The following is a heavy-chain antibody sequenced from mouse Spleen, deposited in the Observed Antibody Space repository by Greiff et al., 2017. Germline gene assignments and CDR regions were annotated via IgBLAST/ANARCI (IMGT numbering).Heavy chain of an antibody. CDR1: GYSITSGYY. Sequence: EVKLQESGPGLVKPSQSLSLTCSVTGYSITSGYYWNWIRQFPGNKLEWMGYISYDGSNNYNPSLKNRISITRDTSKNQFFLKLNSVTTEDTATYYCARDGTLPFAYWGQGTLVTVSA. D-gene: IGHD1-1*02. J-gene: IGHJ3*01. V-gene: IGHV3-6*01. CDR2: ISYDGSN. CDR3: ARDGTLPFAY.